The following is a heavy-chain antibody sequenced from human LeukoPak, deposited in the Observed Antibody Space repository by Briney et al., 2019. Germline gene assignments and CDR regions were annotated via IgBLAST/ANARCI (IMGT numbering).Heavy chain of an antibody. CDR3: ARLTMVRGVTP. CDR1: GGSFSGYY. V-gene: IGHV4-34*01. D-gene: IGHD3-10*01. Sequence: SETLSLTCAVYGGSFSGYYWSWIRQPPGKGLEWIGEINHSGSTNYNPSLKSRVTISVDTPKNQFSLKLSSVTAADTAVYYCARLTMVRGVTPWGQGTLVTVSS. J-gene: IGHJ4*02. CDR2: INHSGST.